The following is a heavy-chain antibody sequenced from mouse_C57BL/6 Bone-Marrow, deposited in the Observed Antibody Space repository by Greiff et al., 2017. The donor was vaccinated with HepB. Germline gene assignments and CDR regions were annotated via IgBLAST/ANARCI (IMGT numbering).Heavy chain of an antibody. D-gene: IGHD2-5*01. CDR3: AIVGDYSNFYYAMDY. Sequence: VQPQQPGAELVKPGASVKVSCKASGYTFTSYWMHWVKQRPGQGLEWIGRIHPSDSDTNYNQKFKGKATLTVDKSSSTAYMQLSSLTSEDSAVYYCAIVGDYSNFYYAMDYWGQGTSVTVSS. CDR2: IHPSDSDT. V-gene: IGHV1-74*01. CDR1: GYTFTSYW. J-gene: IGHJ4*01.